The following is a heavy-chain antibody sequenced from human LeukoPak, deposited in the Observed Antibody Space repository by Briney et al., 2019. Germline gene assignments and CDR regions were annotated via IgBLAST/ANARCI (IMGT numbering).Heavy chain of an antibody. CDR1: GYTFTSYD. CDR2: MNPNSGNT. V-gene: IGHV1-8*01. CDR3: ARVDSSGPIDY. J-gene: IGHJ4*02. D-gene: IGHD3-22*01. Sequence: EASVKVSCKASGYTFTSYDINWVRQATGQGLEWMGWMNPNSGNTAYAQKFQGRVTMTRNTSIRTAYMELSSLRSEDTAVYYCARVDSSGPIDYWGQGTLVTVSS.